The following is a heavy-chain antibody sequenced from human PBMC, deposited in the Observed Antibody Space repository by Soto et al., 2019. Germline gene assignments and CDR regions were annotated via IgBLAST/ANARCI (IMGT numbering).Heavy chain of an antibody. CDR2: ISYDGSNK. CDR1: GFTFSSYG. D-gene: IGHD6-19*01. CDR3: AKDWFIAVDGTMDY. J-gene: IGHJ4*02. Sequence: QVQLVESGGGVVQPGRSLRLSCAASGFTFSSYGMHWVRQAPGKGLEWVAVISYDGSNKYYADSVKGRFTISRDNSKNTLYLQMNSLRAEDTAVYYCAKDWFIAVDGTMDYWGQGTLVTVSS. V-gene: IGHV3-30*18.